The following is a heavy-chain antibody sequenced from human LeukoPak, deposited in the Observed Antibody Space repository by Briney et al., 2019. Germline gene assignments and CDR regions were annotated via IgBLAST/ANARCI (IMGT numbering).Heavy chain of an antibody. Sequence: GGSLRLSCAASGFTFSSYAMSWVRQAPGKGLEWVSAISGSGGSTYYADSMKGRFTISRDNSKNTLYLQMNSLRTEDTALYYCAQDIRPGWTGSWIDHWGQGTLVTASS. J-gene: IGHJ4*02. CDR2: ISGSGGST. CDR1: GFTFSSYA. D-gene: IGHD1-26*01. CDR3: AQDIRPGWTGSWIDH. V-gene: IGHV3-23*01.